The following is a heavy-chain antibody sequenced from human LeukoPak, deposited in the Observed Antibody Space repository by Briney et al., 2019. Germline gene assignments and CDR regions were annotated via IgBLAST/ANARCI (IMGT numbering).Heavy chain of an antibody. Sequence: GGSLRLSCAASGFTFSSYSMNWVRQAPGKGLEWVSYISSSSSTIYYADSVKGRFTISRDNAKNSLYLQMNSLRAEDTAVYYCARLYSNYYYYYYMDVWGKGTTVTVSS. CDR2: ISSSSSTI. CDR3: ARLYSNYYYYYYMDV. CDR1: GFTFSSYS. D-gene: IGHD4-11*01. V-gene: IGHV3-48*01. J-gene: IGHJ6*03.